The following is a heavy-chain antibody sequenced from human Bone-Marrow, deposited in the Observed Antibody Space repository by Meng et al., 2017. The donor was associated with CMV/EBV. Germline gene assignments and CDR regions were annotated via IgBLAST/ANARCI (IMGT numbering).Heavy chain of an antibody. Sequence: LSLTCAASGFTFSSYWMHWVRQAPGKGLVWVSRINSDGSSTSYADSVKGRFTISRDNAKNTLYLQMNSLRAEDTAVYYCAREDCSITSCYLYHYYYGMDVWGQGTTVTVSS. D-gene: IGHD2-2*01. CDR3: AREDCSITSCYLYHYYYGMDV. CDR1: GFTFSSYW. CDR2: INSDGSST. J-gene: IGHJ6*02. V-gene: IGHV3-74*01.